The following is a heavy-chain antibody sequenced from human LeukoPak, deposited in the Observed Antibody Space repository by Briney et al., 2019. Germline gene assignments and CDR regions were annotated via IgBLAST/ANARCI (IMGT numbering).Heavy chain of an antibody. D-gene: IGHD3-3*01. Sequence: ASVKVSCKASGYTFTSYDINWVRQATGQGLEWMGWMNPNSGNTGYAQKFQGRVTMTRNTSISTAYMELSSLRSEDTAVYYCARVPLYDFWSGYAYGMDVWGQGTTVTVSS. V-gene: IGHV1-8*01. CDR2: MNPNSGNT. CDR1: GYTFTSYD. J-gene: IGHJ6*02. CDR3: ARVPLYDFWSGYAYGMDV.